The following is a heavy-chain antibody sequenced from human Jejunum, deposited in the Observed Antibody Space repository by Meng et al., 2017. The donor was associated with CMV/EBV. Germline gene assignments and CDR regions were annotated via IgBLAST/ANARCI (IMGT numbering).Heavy chain of an antibody. CDR2: ISGSSGNI. CDR3: ARDLLEWLFSAGGYQYYGMAV. CDR1: YG. Sequence: YGMHWVRQAPGKGLEWVSSISGSSGNIHYADSVKGRFTISRDNAKNLLYLQMNSLRAEDTAVYYCARDLLEWLFSAGGYQYYGMAVWGQGTTVTVSS. V-gene: IGHV3-48*04. J-gene: IGHJ6*02. D-gene: IGHD3-3*01.